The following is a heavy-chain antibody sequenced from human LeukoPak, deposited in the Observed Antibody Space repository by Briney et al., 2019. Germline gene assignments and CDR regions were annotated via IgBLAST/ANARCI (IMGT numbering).Heavy chain of an antibody. J-gene: IGHJ4*02. D-gene: IGHD1-26*01. CDR2: ISSSGSST. CDR3: AREDGSQLDY. V-gene: IGHV3-48*03. Sequence: GGSLRLSCATSGFTFSNYEMSWVRQTPGKGLEWVSYISSSGSSTYYADSVKGRFTISRDNPKSSLCLQMDSLRAGDTAVYYCAREDGSQLDYWGRGTLVTVSS. CDR1: GFTFSNYE.